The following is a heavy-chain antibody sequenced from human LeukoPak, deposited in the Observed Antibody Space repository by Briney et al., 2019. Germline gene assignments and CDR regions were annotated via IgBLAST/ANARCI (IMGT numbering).Heavy chain of an antibody. CDR3: AREDIVVATAIRYFDL. V-gene: IGHV4-4*07. CDR1: GGPISSYY. Sequence: SETLSLTCTVSGGPISSYYWSWLRQPAGKGLEWIGRMYPSGSTNYNPSLKSRVTMSVDTSKNQFSLKLSSVTAADTAVYYCAREDIVVATAIRYFDLWGRGTLVTVSS. J-gene: IGHJ2*01. CDR2: MYPSGST. D-gene: IGHD2-2*01.